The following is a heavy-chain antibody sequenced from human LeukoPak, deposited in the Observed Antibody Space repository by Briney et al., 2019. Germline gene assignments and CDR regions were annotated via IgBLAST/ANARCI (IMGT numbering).Heavy chain of an antibody. Sequence: ASVKVSCKASGYTFTGYYIHWLRQAPGQGLEWMGWINPNSGGTDYAQKFQGRVTMTRDTSISTAYMELSRLRSDDTAVYYCARFGYYYDSSGYHYFDYWGQGTLVTVSS. CDR1: GYTFTGYY. J-gene: IGHJ4*02. CDR2: INPNSGGT. D-gene: IGHD3-22*01. V-gene: IGHV1-2*02. CDR3: ARFGYYYDSSGYHYFDY.